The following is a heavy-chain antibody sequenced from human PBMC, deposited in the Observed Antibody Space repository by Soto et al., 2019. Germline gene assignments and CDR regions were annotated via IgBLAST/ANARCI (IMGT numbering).Heavy chain of an antibody. CDR1: GYTLTELS. CDR3: ATDLPSYGSGRAFDY. J-gene: IGHJ4*02. Sequence: ASVKVSCKVSGYTLTELSMHWVRQAPGKGLEWMGGFDPEDGETIYAQKFQGRVTMTEDTSTDTAYMELSSLRSEDTAVYYCATDLPSYGSGRAFDYWGQGTLVTVSS. CDR2: FDPEDGET. D-gene: IGHD3-10*01. V-gene: IGHV1-24*01.